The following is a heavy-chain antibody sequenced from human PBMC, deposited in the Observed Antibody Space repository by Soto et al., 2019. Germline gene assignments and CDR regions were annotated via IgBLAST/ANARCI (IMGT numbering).Heavy chain of an antibody. CDR2: IYSSGST. V-gene: IGHV4-59*08. CDR1: GGSISNSY. Sequence: TSETLSLTCTVSGGSISNSYWSWIRQSPEKGLEWIGYIYSSGSTNYNPSLNSRVTISVDTSKNQFSLKLSSLSAADTAVYYCARAHYGDYGYGMDVWGQGTTVTVSS. J-gene: IGHJ6*02. CDR3: ARAHYGDYGYGMDV. D-gene: IGHD4-17*01.